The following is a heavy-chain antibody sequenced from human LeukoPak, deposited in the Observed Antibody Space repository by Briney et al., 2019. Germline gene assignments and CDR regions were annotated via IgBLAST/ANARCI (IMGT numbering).Heavy chain of an antibody. J-gene: IGHJ6*03. V-gene: IGHV3-9*01. CDR1: GFTFDDYA. CDR2: ISWNSGRI. CDR3: ARGQIRDYYYYYMDV. Sequence: GGSLRLSCAASGFTFDDYAMHWVRQAPGKGLEWVSGISWNSGRIGYADSVKGRFTISRDNSKNTLYLQMNSLRAEDTAVYYCARGQIRDYYYYYMDVWGKGTTVTVSS. D-gene: IGHD4-17*01.